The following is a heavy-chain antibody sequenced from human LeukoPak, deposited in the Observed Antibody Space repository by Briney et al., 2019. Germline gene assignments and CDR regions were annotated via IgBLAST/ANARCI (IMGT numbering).Heavy chain of an antibody. Sequence: SETLSLTCTVSGGSISSSTYSWGWIRQPPGKGLEWIGSIYYSGSTYDNPSLKSRVTISVDTSKNQFSLQLSSVTAADTAMYYCARLSRGSTWYGYIDYWGQGTLSPSPQ. CDR2: IYYSGST. CDR3: ARLSRGSTWYGYIDY. V-gene: IGHV4-39*01. CDR1: GGSISSSTYS. J-gene: IGHJ4*02. D-gene: IGHD6-13*01.